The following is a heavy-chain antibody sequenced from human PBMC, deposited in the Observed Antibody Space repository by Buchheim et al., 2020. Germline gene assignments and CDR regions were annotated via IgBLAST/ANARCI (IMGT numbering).Heavy chain of an antibody. J-gene: IGHJ4*02. D-gene: IGHD5-12*01. CDR2: ISGSGGST. CDR3: AKDSQSRYSGYDLYYFDY. CDR1: GGSVSSGSYY. Sequence: VQLQESGPGLVKPSETLSLTCTVSGGSVSSGSYYWSWVRQAPGKGLEWVSAISGSGGSTYYADSVKGRFTISRDNSKNTLYLQMNSLRAEDTAVYYCAKDSQSRYSGYDLYYFDYWGQGTL. V-gene: IGHV3-23*01.